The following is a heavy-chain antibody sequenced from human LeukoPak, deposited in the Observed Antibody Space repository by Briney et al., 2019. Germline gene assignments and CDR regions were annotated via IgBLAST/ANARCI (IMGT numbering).Heavy chain of an antibody. CDR2: IYWDDNK. CDR1: GFSLSTSGVG. D-gene: IGHD2-2*01. Sequence: SGPTLVNPTQTLTLTCSFSGFSLSTSGVGVGWIRQPPGKALEWLALIYWDDNKRYSPSLGSRLTITKDTSKNQVVLIMTNMDPVDTATYFCARDYCSTTSCYQGWFDPWGQGTLVTVYS. J-gene: IGHJ5*02. CDR3: ARDYCSTTSCYQGWFDP. V-gene: IGHV2-5*02.